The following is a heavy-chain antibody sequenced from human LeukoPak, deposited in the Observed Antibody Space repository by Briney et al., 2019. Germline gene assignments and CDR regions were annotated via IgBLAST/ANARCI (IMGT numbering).Heavy chain of an antibody. CDR1: GGSFSGYY. V-gene: IGHV4-34*01. J-gene: IGHJ3*02. CDR3: ARVVVVIDAFDI. D-gene: IGHD3-22*01. Sequence: AETLSLTCAVYGGSFSGYYWSWIRQLPGKGLEWIGEINHSGSTNYNPSLKSRVTISVDTSKNQFSLKLSSVTAADTAVYYCARVVVVIDAFDIWGQGTMVTVSS. CDR2: INHSGST.